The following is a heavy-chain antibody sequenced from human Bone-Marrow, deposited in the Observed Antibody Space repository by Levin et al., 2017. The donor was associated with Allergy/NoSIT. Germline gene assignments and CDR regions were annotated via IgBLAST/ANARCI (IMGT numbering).Heavy chain of an antibody. CDR1: GDSVTTNNVA. D-gene: IGHD1-26*01. CDR2: TYYRSRWYN. Sequence: SETLSLTCAISGDSVTTNNVAWNWIRQSPSRGLEWLGRTYYRSRWYNDYAVSVKSRITVNADTSKNQYSLQMMSVSPEDTAVYYCVRGQFSGFDIWGQGTMVTVSS. CDR3: VRGQFSGFDI. J-gene: IGHJ3*02. V-gene: IGHV6-1*01.